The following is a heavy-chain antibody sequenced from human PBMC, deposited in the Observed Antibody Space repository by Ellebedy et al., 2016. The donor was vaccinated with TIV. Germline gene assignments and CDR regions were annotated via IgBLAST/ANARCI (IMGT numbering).Heavy chain of an antibody. D-gene: IGHD7-27*01. CDR2: IIPIFGTA. J-gene: IGHJ2*01. CDR1: GGTFSSYA. V-gene: IGHV1-69*13. Sequence: AASVKVSCKASGGTFSSYAISWVRQAPGQGLEWMGGIIPIFGTANYAQKFQGRVTITADESTSTAYMELSSLRSEDTAVYYCASSRMGIGIWYFDLWGRGTLVTVSS. CDR3: ASSRMGIGIWYFDL.